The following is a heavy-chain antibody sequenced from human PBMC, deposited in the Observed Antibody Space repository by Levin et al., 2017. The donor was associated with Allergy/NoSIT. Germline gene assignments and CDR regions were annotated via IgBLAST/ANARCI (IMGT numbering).Heavy chain of an antibody. Sequence: PGESLKISCKGSGYSFTSYWIGWVRQMPGKGLEWMGIIYPGDSDTRYSPSFQGQVTISADKSISTAYLQWSSLKASDTAMYYCARHVVVPAAISHFDYWGQGTLVTVSS. CDR2: IYPGDSDT. D-gene: IGHD2-2*02. J-gene: IGHJ4*02. CDR3: ARHVVVPAAISHFDY. CDR1: GYSFTSYW. V-gene: IGHV5-51*01.